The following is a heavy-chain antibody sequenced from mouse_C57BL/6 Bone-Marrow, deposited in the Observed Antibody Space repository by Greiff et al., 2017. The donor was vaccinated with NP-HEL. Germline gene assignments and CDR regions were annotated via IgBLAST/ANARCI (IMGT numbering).Heavy chain of an antibody. D-gene: IGHD1-1*01. Sequence: VQLQQSGAELARPGASVKMSCKASGYTFTSYTMHWVKQRPGQGLEWIGYINPSSGYTKYNQKFKDKATLTADKSSSTAYMQLSSLTSEDSAVYYCARRGKFYYYGSSYFDYWGQGTTLTVSS. CDR2: INPSSGYT. J-gene: IGHJ2*01. CDR1: GYTFTSYT. CDR3: ARRGKFYYYGSSYFDY. V-gene: IGHV1-4*01.